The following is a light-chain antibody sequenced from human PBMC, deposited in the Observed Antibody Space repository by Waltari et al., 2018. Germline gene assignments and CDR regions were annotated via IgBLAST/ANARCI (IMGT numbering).Light chain of an antibody. CDR2: DVN. J-gene: IGLJ3*02. CDR1: SSDVGGYND. V-gene: IGLV2-14*01. CDR3: SSYTSSSTWL. Sequence: QSALTQPASVSGSPGQSITISCTGTSSDVGGYNDVSWYQQPPGKAPKLMIYDVNKRPSGISNRFSGSKSGNTACLTISGLQAEDEADYYCSSYTSSSTWLFGGGTKLTVL.